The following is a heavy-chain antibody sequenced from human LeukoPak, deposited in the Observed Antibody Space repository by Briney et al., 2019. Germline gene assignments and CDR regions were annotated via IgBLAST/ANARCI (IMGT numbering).Heavy chain of an antibody. CDR2: IYSTGST. D-gene: IGHD3-3*01. CDR3: ATTTPILAFDI. CDR1: GDSISSYY. Sequence: SETLSLTCTVSGDSISSYYCNWIRQPAGKGLEYIGRIYSTGSTNYNPSLKSRVTMSVDTSKNHFSLKLSSVTAADTTVYYCATTTPILAFDIWGQGTMVTVSS. V-gene: IGHV4-4*07. J-gene: IGHJ3*02.